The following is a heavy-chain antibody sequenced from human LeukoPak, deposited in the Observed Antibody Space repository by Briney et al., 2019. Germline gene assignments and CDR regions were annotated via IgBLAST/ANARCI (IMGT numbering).Heavy chain of an antibody. V-gene: IGHV4-34*01. CDR3: ARDRTRVGAGAFDI. J-gene: IGHJ3*02. D-gene: IGHD1-26*01. Sequence: SETLSLTCAVYGGSFSGYYWSWIRQPPGKGLEWIGEINHSRSTNYNPSLKSRVTISVDTSKNQFSLKLSSVTAADTAVYYCARDRTRVGAGAFDIWGQGTMVTVSS. CDR1: GGSFSGYY. CDR2: INHSRST.